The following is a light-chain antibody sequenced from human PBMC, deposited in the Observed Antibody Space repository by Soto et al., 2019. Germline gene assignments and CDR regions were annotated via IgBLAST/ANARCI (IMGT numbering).Light chain of an antibody. CDR3: CSYAGSTTEV. Sequence: QLVLTQPASVSGSPGQSITISCTGTSSDVGSYNLVSWYQQHPGKAPKLMIYEVSKRPSGVSNRFSGSKSGNTASLTISGLQAEDGADYYCCSYAGSTTEVFGTGTKVTVL. V-gene: IGLV2-23*02. CDR1: SSDVGSYNL. J-gene: IGLJ1*01. CDR2: EVS.